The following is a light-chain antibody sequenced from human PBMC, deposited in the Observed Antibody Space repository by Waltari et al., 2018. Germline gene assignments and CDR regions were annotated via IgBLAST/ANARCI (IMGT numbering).Light chain of an antibody. V-gene: IGKV1-39*01. CDR3: QHSYSTPRA. Sequence: DIQMTQSPSSLSASLGDRVTITCRASQSISSYLNWYQQKPGKAPKLLIYAASSLQSGVPSRFSGSGSGTDFTLTISSLQPEDVATYYCQHSYSTPRAFGGGTKVEIK. CDR2: AAS. J-gene: IGKJ4*01. CDR1: QSISSY.